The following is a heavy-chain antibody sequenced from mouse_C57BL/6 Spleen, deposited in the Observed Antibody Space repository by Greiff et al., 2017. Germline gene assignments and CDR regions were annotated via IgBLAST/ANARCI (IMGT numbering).Heavy chain of an antibody. Sequence: EVQLQESGGGLVKPGGSLKLSCAASGFTFSDYGMHWVRQAPEKGLEWVAYISSGSSTIYYADTVKGRFTISRDNAKNTLFLQMTSLRSEDTAMYYCARPYDYGRDYYAMDYWGQGTSVTVSS. CDR1: GFTFSDYG. V-gene: IGHV5-17*01. CDR3: ARPYDYGRDYYAMDY. CDR2: ISSGSSTI. D-gene: IGHD2-4*01. J-gene: IGHJ4*01.